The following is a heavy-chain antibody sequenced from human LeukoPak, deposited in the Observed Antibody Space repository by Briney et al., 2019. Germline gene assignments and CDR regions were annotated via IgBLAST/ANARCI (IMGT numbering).Heavy chain of an antibody. D-gene: IGHD4-23*01. Sequence: PSETLSLTCAVYGGSFSGYYWSWIRQPPGKGLEWIGEINHSGSTNYNPSLQSRVTISVDTSKNQFSLKLSSVTAADTAVYYCARAVVTPERSAFDIWGQGTMVTVSS. V-gene: IGHV4-34*01. J-gene: IGHJ3*02. CDR1: GGSFSGYY. CDR3: ARAVVTPERSAFDI. CDR2: INHSGST.